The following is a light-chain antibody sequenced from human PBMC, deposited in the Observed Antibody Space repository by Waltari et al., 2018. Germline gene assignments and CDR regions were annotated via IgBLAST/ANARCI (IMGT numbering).Light chain of an antibody. Sequence: EIVLTQSPGTLSLSPGERATLSCRASQSVSSSYLAWYQQKPGQAPRLLIYGASNRAAGIPDRFSGSGSGTEFTRTSRSRQSEDFAHYHCQQYSNWPPYSFGQGTKLEIK. CDR2: GAS. CDR1: QSVSSSY. V-gene: IGKV3-20*01. J-gene: IGKJ2*03. CDR3: QQYSNWPPYS.